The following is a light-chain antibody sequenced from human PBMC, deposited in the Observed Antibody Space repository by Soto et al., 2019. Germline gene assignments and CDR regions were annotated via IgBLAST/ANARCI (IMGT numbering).Light chain of an antibody. V-gene: IGKV1-9*01. CDR1: QGISSY. CDR3: QQLNSYPRT. Sequence: QLTQSPSSLSASVGDRVTITCRASQGISSYLAWYQQKPGKAPKLLIYAASTLQSGVPSRFSGSGSGTDFTLTISSLQPEDFATYYCQQLNSYPRTFGQGTKLEIK. CDR2: AAS. J-gene: IGKJ2*01.